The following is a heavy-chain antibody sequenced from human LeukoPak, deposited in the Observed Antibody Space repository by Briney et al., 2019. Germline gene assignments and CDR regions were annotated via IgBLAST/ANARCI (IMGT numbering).Heavy chain of an antibody. J-gene: IGHJ4*02. CDR3: ARGGLVATIGPSFDY. Sequence: PSETLSLTCTVSGGSISSYYWSWIRQPPGKGLERIGYIYYSGSTNYNPSLKSRVTISVDTSKNQFSLKLSSVTAADTAVYYCARGGLVATIGPSFDYWGRGTLVTVSS. CDR1: GGSISSYY. D-gene: IGHD5-12*01. CDR2: IYYSGST. V-gene: IGHV4-59*01.